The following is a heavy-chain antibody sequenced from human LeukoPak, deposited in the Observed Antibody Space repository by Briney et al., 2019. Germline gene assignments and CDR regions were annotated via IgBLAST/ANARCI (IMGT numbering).Heavy chain of an antibody. CDR1: GFSLSTSGVG. D-gene: IGHD3-3*01. V-gene: IGHV2-5*01. J-gene: IGHJ6*03. Sequence: SGPTLVNPTQTLTLTCTFSGFSLSTSGVGVGWIRQPAGKALEGLALIYWNVDKRYSPSLKSRLTITKDTSKNQVVLTMTNMDPVDTATYYCAHSPPGDFWSGYYSYYYMDVWGKGTTVTVSS. CDR3: AHSPPGDFWSGYYSYYYMDV. CDR2: IYWNVDK.